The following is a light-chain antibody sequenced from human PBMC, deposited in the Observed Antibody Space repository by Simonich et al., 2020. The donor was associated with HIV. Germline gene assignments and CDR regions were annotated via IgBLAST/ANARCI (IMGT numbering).Light chain of an antibody. V-gene: IGKV3-15*01. Sequence: EIVMTQSPATLSVSPGERATLSCRASQSLSSSLAWYQQKPGQAPRLLIYDASTRATGIPARFSGSGSGTEFTLTISTMQSEVFAVYYCQHYNNWPPYTFGQGTKLEIK. CDR2: DAS. CDR1: QSLSSS. J-gene: IGKJ2*01. CDR3: QHYNNWPPYT.